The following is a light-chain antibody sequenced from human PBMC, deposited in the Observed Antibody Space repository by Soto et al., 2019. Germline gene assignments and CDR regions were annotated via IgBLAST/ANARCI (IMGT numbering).Light chain of an antibody. Sequence: EIVLTQSPAPLSLSPGERATLSCRASQSVSSYLAWYQQKPGQAPRLLLYDASNRATGIPARFSGSGSGTDFTLTISSREPEDFAVYYCQQRSNWLTFGGGTKVEIK. J-gene: IGKJ4*01. CDR3: QQRSNWLT. CDR2: DAS. V-gene: IGKV3-11*01. CDR1: QSVSSY.